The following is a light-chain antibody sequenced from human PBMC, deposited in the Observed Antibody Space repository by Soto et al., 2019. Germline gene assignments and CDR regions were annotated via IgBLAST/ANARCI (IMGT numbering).Light chain of an antibody. CDR2: RNN. CDR3: AEWDDSLVV. J-gene: IGLJ2*01. Sequence: QSVLTQPPSASGTPGQTVTISCSGSSSNIGSAYIYWYQHLPGTAPKLLIYRNNQRPSGVPDRFSASQSGTSASLAIRGLRSEDDADYYCAEWDDSLVVFGGGTKVTVL. V-gene: IGLV1-47*01. CDR1: SSNIGSAY.